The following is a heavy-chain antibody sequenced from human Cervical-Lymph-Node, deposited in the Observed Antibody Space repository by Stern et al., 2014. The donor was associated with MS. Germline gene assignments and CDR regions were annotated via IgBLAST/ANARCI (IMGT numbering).Heavy chain of an antibody. CDR3: TRHRYYYDSSGYHNWFDP. CDR2: IRSKANSYAT. V-gene: IGHV3-73*01. Sequence: EVQLVQSGGGLVQPGGSLKLSCAASGFTFSGSAMHWVRQASGKGLEWVGRIRSKANSYATAYAASVKGRFTISRDDSKNTAYLQMNSLKTEDTAVYYCTRHRYYYDSSGYHNWFDPWGQGTLVTVSS. J-gene: IGHJ5*02. CDR1: GFTFSGSA. D-gene: IGHD3-22*01.